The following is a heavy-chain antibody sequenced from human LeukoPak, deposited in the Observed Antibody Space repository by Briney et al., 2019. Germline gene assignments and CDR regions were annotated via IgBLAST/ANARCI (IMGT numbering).Heavy chain of an antibody. D-gene: IGHD4-17*01. CDR2: IYYSGST. V-gene: IGHV4-31*11. Sequence: SETLSLTCAVSGGSISSGGYYWSWIRQHPGKGLEWIGYIYYSGSTYYNPSLKSRVTISVDTSKNQFSLKLSSVTAADTAVYYCAREPRDDYGDYPPDAFDIWGQGTMVTVSS. J-gene: IGHJ3*02. CDR3: AREPRDDYGDYPPDAFDI. CDR1: GGSISSGGYY.